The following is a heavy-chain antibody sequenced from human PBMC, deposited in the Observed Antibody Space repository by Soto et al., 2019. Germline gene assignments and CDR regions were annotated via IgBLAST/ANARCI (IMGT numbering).Heavy chain of an antibody. D-gene: IGHD2-15*01. CDR1: GASFGGFY. CDR3: VHSPNVAVDH. Sequence: SETLSLTCVVYGASFGGFYWSWVRQSPGKGLEWIGEISQTGTTAYSPSLKSRVSISADTSKKQFSLTLTSVTAADTAVYYCVHSPNVAVDHWGHGTLVTVSS. J-gene: IGHJ4*01. CDR2: ISQTGTT. V-gene: IGHV4-34*01.